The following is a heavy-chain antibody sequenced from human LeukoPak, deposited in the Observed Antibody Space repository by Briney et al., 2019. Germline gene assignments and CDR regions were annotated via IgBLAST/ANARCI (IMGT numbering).Heavy chain of an antibody. CDR2: FSSTASSI. CDR1: ELPFSSYS. Sequence: GGSVRLSCAASELPFSSYSMRWVRQARGKGREGVSYFSSTASSIYYADCVKRRFTISRDNDKNSVYLQMNSLRAGDTAVYYCARDVTYHGGDWFDPWGQGTLVTVSS. J-gene: IGHJ5*02. D-gene: IGHD4-23*01. V-gene: IGHV3-48*04. CDR3: ARDVTYHGGDWFDP.